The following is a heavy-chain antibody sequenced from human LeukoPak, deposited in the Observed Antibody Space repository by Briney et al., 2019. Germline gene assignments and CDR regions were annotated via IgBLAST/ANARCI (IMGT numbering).Heavy chain of an antibody. J-gene: IGHJ4*02. CDR3: ARDGGYCSSTSCYEFDY. D-gene: IGHD2-2*01. CDR1: GFTFSSYG. CDR2: IWYDGSNK. V-gene: IGHV3-33*01. Sequence: PGGSLRLSCAASGFTFSSYGMHWVRQAPGKGLEWVAVIWYDGSNKYYADSVKGRFTISRDNSKNTLYLQMNSLRAEDTAVYYCARDGGYCSSTSCYEFDYWGQGTLVTVSS.